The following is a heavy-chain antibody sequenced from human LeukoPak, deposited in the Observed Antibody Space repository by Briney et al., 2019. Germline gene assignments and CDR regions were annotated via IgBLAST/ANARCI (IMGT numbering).Heavy chain of an antibody. D-gene: IGHD3-10*01. V-gene: IGHV1-18*01. CDR1: GYTFSSYG. CDR3: ARDLMVRGIYDAFDI. Sequence: ASVKVSCKASGYTFSSYGISWVRQAPGQGLEWMGWISAYNGNTNYAQKLQGRVTMTTDTSTSTAYMELRSLRSDDTAVYYCARDLMVRGIYDAFDIWGQGTMVTVSS. CDR2: ISAYNGNT. J-gene: IGHJ3*02.